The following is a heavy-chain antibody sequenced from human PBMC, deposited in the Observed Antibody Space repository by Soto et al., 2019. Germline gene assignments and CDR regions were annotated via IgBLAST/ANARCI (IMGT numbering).Heavy chain of an antibody. Sequence: GASVQVSCKASGYTFTSYGISWVRQAPGKGLEWMGWISAYNGNTNYAQKLQGRVTMTTDTSTSTAYMELRSLRSDDTAVYYCARFRPYCGVGDYDYWGKGTLVTVSS. CDR3: ARFRPYCGVGDYDY. J-gene: IGHJ4*02. CDR1: GYTFTSYG. V-gene: IGHV1-18*01. CDR2: ISAYNGNT. D-gene: IGHD2-21*01.